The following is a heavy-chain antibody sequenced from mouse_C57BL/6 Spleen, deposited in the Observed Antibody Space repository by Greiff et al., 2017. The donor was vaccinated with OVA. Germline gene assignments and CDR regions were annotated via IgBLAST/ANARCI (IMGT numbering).Heavy chain of an antibody. J-gene: IGHJ3*01. V-gene: IGHV1-52*01. CDR1: GYTFTSYW. D-gene: IGHD2-1*01. CDR3: VYGNFEGFAY. Sequence: QVQLQQPGAELVRPGSSVKLSCKASGYTFTSYWMHWVKQRPIQGLEWIGNIDPSDSETHYTQKFKDKATLTVDKSSSTAYMQLSSLTSEDSAVYYCVYGNFEGFAYWGQGTLVTVSA. CDR2: IDPSDSET.